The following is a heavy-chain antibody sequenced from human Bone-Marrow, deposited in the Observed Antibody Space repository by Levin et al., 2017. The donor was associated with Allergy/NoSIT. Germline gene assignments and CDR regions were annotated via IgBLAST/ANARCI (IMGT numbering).Heavy chain of an antibody. D-gene: IGHD3-16*01. CDR2: IASDSSTK. CDR3: ARDRDWGSYFDF. Sequence: PGGSLRLSCAASGFSLRRYGMHWVRQAPGKGLEWVAFIASDSSTKSYADSVKGRLTISRDNSKNTVYLQMNSLRPEDTAVYSCARDRDWGSYFDFWGQGTLVTVSS. J-gene: IGHJ4*02. V-gene: IGHV3-30*03. CDR1: GFSLRRYG.